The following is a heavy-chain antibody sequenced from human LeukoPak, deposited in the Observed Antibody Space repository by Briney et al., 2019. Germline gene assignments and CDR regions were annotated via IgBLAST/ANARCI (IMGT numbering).Heavy chain of an antibody. D-gene: IGHD2-15*01. V-gene: IGHV4-59*01. J-gene: IGHJ4*02. CDR3: ARDEGDGSYFDN. Sequence: PSETLSLTCTVSGGSISSYYWSWIRQPPGKGLEWIGYIYYSGSTNYNPSLKSRVTISVDTSKNQFSLKLSSVTAADTAVYYCARDEGDGSYFDNWGQGTLVTVSS. CDR2: IYYSGST. CDR1: GGSISSYY.